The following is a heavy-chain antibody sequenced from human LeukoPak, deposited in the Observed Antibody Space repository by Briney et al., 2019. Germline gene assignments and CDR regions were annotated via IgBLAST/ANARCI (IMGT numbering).Heavy chain of an antibody. CDR1: GYSFTSYW. D-gene: IGHD6-13*01. CDR3: ARVPPYSSSWYYYYYGMDV. J-gene: IGHJ6*02. Sequence: GESLKISCKGSGYSFTSYWIGWVRQMPGKGLEWMGIIYPGDSDTRYSPSFQGQVTIPADKSISTAYLQWSSLKASDTAMYYCARVPPYSSSWYYYYYGMDVWGQGTTVTVSS. CDR2: IYPGDSDT. V-gene: IGHV5-51*01.